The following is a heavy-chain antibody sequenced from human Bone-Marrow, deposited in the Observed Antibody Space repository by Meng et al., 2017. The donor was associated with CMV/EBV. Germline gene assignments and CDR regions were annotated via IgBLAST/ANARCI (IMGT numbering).Heavy chain of an antibody. Sequence: SVKVSCKASGGTFSSYAISWVRQAPGQGLEWMGGIIPIFGTANYAQKFQGRVTITTDESTSTAYMELSSLRSEDTAVYYCAFDDYKPSAGNYYYGMDVWGQRTTVTVSS. CDR3: AFDDYKPSAGNYYYGMDV. D-gene: IGHD5-24*01. V-gene: IGHV1-69*05. CDR2: IIPIFGTA. CDR1: GGTFSSYA. J-gene: IGHJ6*02.